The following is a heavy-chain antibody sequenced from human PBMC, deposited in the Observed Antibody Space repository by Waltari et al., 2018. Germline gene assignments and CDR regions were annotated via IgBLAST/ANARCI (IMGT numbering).Heavy chain of an antibody. CDR3: SRGIVAVISSYYFDY. CDR1: GFTLGDYA. J-gene: IGHJ4*02. CDR2: IRSKAYGGTT. D-gene: IGHD3-22*01. V-gene: IGHV3-49*04. Sequence: EVQLVESGGGLVQPGRSLRLSCTASGFTLGDYAMSWVRRAPGRGLELGGFIRSKAYGGTTEYAASVKGRFTISRDDSKSIAYLQMNSLKTEDTAVYYCSRGIVAVISSYYFDYWGQGTLVTVSS.